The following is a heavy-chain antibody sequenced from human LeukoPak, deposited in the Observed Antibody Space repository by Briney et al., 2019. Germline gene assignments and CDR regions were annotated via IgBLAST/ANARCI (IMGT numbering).Heavy chain of an antibody. D-gene: IGHD6-19*01. J-gene: IGHJ4*02. V-gene: IGHV3-30*18. CDR2: IIYDGSNK. CDR3: AKRHSSGWYVSGYYFDY. Sequence: GGSLRLSCTASGFTFAGYGMHWVRQAPGKGLEWVALIIYDGSNKYHVDSVKGRITVSRDNSKNTLYLQMNSLRAEDTAVYYCAKRHSSGWYVSGYYFDYWGQGTLVTVSS. CDR1: GFTFAGYG.